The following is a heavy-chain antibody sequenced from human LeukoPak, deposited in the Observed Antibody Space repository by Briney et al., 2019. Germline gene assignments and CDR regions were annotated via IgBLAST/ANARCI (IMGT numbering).Heavy chain of an antibody. CDR3: ARIPITKRAMDV. V-gene: IGHV4-30-2*03. J-gene: IGHJ6*02. CDR2: IYYVGSP. D-gene: IGHD3-3*01. CDR1: GGSISSGDSY. Sequence: PSQTLSLTCAVSGGSISSGDSYWGWIRQHPWKGLEWIGSIYYVGSPYNNPSLNSRRVTISVDTSKNQFSLKLPSVTAADTAVYYCARIPITKRAMDVWGQGTTVTVSS.